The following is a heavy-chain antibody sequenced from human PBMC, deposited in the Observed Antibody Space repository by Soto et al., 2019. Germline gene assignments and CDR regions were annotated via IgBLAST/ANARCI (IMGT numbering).Heavy chain of an antibody. CDR1: GFTFSSYA. Sequence: EVQLLESGGGLVQPGGSLRLSCAASGFTFSSYAMSWVRQAPGKGLEWVSAISGSGGSTYYADSVKGRFTISRDNSQNTIHLQMNRVRAEATAVYYCVLWPTYYFDYWGQGTLVTVSS. CDR2: ISGSGGST. CDR3: VLWPTYYFDY. V-gene: IGHV3-23*01. D-gene: IGHD3-10*01. J-gene: IGHJ4*02.